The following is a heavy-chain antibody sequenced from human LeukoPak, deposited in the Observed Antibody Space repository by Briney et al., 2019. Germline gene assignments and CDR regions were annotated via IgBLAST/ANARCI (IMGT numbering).Heavy chain of an antibody. J-gene: IGHJ4*02. D-gene: IGHD1-26*01. Sequence: AGGSLRLSCAASGFTFSYYGMHWVRQAPGKGLEWVAFIRYDGSNTCYADSVKGRFTISRDNSKNSPYLQMNSLRAEDTAVYYCARETSGSHWGQGTLVTVSS. CDR2: IRYDGSNT. CDR3: ARETSGSH. V-gene: IGHV3-30*02. CDR1: GFTFSYYG.